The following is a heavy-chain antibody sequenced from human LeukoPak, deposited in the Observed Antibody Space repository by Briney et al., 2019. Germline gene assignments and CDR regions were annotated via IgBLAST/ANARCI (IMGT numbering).Heavy chain of an antibody. Sequence: GGSLRLSCAASGLTFSSHWMHWVRQAPGKGPMWVSRICPDGTVTNYADSVKARFIISRDNARNTVYLQMNSLRVEDTAVYYCVRDFRSADYWGQGTLVTVSS. J-gene: IGHJ4*02. V-gene: IGHV3-74*01. CDR1: GLTFSSHW. CDR2: ICPDGTVT. CDR3: VRDFRSADY.